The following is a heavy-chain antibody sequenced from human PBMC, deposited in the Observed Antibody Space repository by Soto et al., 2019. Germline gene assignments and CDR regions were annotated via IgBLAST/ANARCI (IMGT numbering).Heavy chain of an antibody. J-gene: IGHJ6*02. CDR3: ARVLVLPTGGSAVNYYNGMDV. CDR2: MNPNSGNT. CDR1: GYTFTSYD. D-gene: IGHD2-2*01. Sequence: QVQLVQSGAEVKKPWASVKVSCKASGYTFTSYDINWVRQATGQGLEWMGWMNPNSGNTGYAQKFQGRVTMTRNTCISTAYMELSSLRSEDTVMYYCARVLVLPTGGSAVNYYNGMDVWGHGTTVIVSS. V-gene: IGHV1-8*01.